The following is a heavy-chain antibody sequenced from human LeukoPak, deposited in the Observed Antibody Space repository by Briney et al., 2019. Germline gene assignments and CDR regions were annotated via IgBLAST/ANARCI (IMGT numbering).Heavy chain of an antibody. CDR3: ARRAYYYDSSGYYDY. J-gene: IGHJ4*02. CDR2: VHYTGST. V-gene: IGHV4-59*08. CDR1: GGSISSYY. Sequence: SETLSLTCTVSGGSISSYYWSWIRQPPGKGLEWIGYVHYTGSTNYNPSLKSRLTISVDTSKSQFSLKLSSVTAADTAVYYCARRAYYYDSSGYYDYWGQGTLVTVSS. D-gene: IGHD3-22*01.